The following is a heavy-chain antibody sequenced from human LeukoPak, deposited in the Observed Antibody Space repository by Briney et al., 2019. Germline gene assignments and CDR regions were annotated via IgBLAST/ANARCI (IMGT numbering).Heavy chain of an antibody. CDR2: INSDGSST. J-gene: IGHJ4*02. CDR3: ARLKVGNRAFDC. CDR1: GFTFSSYW. V-gene: IGHV3-74*01. Sequence: SGGSLRFSCAASGFTFSSYWMHWVRQAPGKGLVWVSRINSDGSSTSYADSVKGRFTISRDNAKNTLYLQMNSLRAEDTAVYYCARLKVGNRAFDCWGQGTLVTVSS. D-gene: IGHD1-14*01.